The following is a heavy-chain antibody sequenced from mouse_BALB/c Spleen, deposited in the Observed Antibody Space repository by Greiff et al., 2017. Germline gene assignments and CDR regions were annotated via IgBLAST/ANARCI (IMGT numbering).Heavy chain of an antibody. D-gene: IGHD2-4*01. J-gene: IGHJ2*01. CDR1: GYAFSSYW. CDR2: IYPGDGDT. CDR3: ARKDDYDYFDY. V-gene: IGHV1-80*01. Sequence: VQLQQSGAELVRPGSSVKISCKASGYAFSSYWMNWVKQRPGQGLEWIGQIYPGDGDTNYNGKFKGKATLTADKSSSTAYMQLSSLTSEDSAVYFCARKDDYDYFDYWGQGTTRTVSS.